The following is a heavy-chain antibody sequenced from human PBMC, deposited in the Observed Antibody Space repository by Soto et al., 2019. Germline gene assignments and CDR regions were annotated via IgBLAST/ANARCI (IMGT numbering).Heavy chain of an antibody. D-gene: IGHD6-13*01. CDR2: ISAYNGNT. Sequence: ASVKVSCKASGYTFTSYGISWVRQAPGQGLEWMGWISAYNGNTNYAQKLQGRVTMTTDTSTSTAYMELRSLRSDDTAVYYCARDSRGPYSSSWYWDWFDPWGQGTLVTVSS. J-gene: IGHJ5*02. CDR1: GYTFTSYG. V-gene: IGHV1-18*01. CDR3: ARDSRGPYSSSWYWDWFDP.